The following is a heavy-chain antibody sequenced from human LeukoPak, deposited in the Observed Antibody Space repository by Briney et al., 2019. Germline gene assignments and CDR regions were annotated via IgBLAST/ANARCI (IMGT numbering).Heavy chain of an antibody. Sequence: PSETLSLTCTVSGGSTSSYYWSWIRQPPGKGLEWIGYIYYSGSTNYNPSLKSRVTISVDTSKNQFSLKLSSVTAADTAVYYCASGGGLLEPNFDYWGQGTLVTVSS. J-gene: IGHJ4*02. CDR1: GGSTSSYY. CDR3: ASGGGLLEPNFDY. V-gene: IGHV4-59*01. D-gene: IGHD1-26*01. CDR2: IYYSGST.